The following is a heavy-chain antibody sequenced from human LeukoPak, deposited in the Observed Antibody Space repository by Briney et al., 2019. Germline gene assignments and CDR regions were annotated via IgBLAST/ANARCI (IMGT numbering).Heavy chain of an antibody. CDR2: INPSGGST. V-gene: IGHV1-46*01. D-gene: IGHD6-19*01. Sequence: KVSCKAXGYTFTSYYMHWVRQAPGQGLEWMGIINPSGGSTSYAQKFQGRVTMTRDTSTSTVYMELSSLRSEDTAVYYCARGGGKQWLVGRVDYWGQGTLVTVSS. CDR1: GYTFTSYY. CDR3: ARGGGKQWLVGRVDY. J-gene: IGHJ4*02.